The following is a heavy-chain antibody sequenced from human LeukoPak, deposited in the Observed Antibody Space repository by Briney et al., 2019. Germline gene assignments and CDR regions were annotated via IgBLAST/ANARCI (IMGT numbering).Heavy chain of an antibody. CDR2: INPNSGGT. D-gene: IGHD3-22*01. CDR3: ARALPPDSRGYYSDY. CDR1: GYTFTGYH. J-gene: IGHJ4*02. Sequence: ASVKVSCKASGYTFTGYHMHWVRQAPGQGLEWMGWINPNSGGTNYAQKFQGRVTMTRDTSISTAYMELSRLRPDDTAVYYCARALPPDSRGYYSDYWGQGTLVTVSS. V-gene: IGHV1-2*02.